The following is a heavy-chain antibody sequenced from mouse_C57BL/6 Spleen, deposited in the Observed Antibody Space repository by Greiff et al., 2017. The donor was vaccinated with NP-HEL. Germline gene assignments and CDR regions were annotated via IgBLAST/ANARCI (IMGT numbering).Heavy chain of an antibody. V-gene: IGHV14-2*01. J-gene: IGHJ4*01. Sequence: VQLQQSGAELVKPGASVKLSCTASGFNIKDYYMHWVKQRTEQGLEWIGRIYPGDGETKYAPTFQGKATFTADPSSNTAYLQLSSLTSEDTAVYYGACYYDYDAGYAMYDWGQGTSVTVSS. CDR3: ACYYDYDAGYAMYD. D-gene: IGHD2-4*01. CDR2: IYPGDGET. CDR1: GFNIKDYY.